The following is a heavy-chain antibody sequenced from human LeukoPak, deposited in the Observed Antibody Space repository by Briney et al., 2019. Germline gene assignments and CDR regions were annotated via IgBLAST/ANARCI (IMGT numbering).Heavy chain of an antibody. CDR2: ISGSGDGT. CDR1: GFTFSGYA. D-gene: IGHD3-10*01. CDR3: AKAGVLTLVRGVIVDY. V-gene: IGHV3-23*01. Sequence: GGSLRLSCAASGFTFSGYAMSWVRQAPGKGLEWVSAISGSGDGTYYADSVKGRFTIPRDNSKNTLFLQMNSLRAEDTAVYYCAKAGVLTLVRGVIVDYWGQGTLVTDSS. J-gene: IGHJ4*02.